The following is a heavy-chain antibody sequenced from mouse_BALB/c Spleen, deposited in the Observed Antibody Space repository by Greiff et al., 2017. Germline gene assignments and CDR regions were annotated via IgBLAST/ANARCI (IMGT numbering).Heavy chain of an antibody. CDR1: GFTFSDYY. CDR3: ARSYDGYYEGWFAY. CDR2: ISDGGSYT. Sequence: EVQVVESGGGLVKPGGSLKLSCAASGFTFSDYYMYWVRQTPEKRLEWVATISDGGSYTYYPDSVKGRFTISRDNAKNNLYLQMSSLKSEDTAMYYCARSYDGYYEGWFAYWGQGTLVTVSA. J-gene: IGHJ3*01. D-gene: IGHD2-3*01. V-gene: IGHV5-4*02.